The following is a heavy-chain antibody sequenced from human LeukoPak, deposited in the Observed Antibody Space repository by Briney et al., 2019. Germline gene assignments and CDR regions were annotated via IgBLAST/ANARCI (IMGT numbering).Heavy chain of an antibody. V-gene: IGHV3-73*01. Sequence: GGSLRLSCAASGFTCSGSSIHWVRQASGKGLEWVGRIKGKADNYATAYVASVKGRFTVSRDDSKNTAYLQMNSLKTEDTAVYYCTCSDYSGNSGQREFDIWGQGTLVAVSP. J-gene: IGHJ3*02. CDR2: IKGKADNYAT. CDR3: TCSDYSGNSGQREFDI. D-gene: IGHD5-12*01. CDR1: GFTCSGSS.